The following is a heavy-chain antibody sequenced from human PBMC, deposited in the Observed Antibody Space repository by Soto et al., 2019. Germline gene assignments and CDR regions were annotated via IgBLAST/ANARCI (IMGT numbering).Heavy chain of an antibody. CDR1: GFTFSSYS. Sequence: GGSLRLSCAASGFTFSSYSMSWARQAPGKGLEWVGNIKHDTSEAHYADSVKGRFTITRDNIKNFLFLQMNGLRSDDTASYYCARDGLLFSGPYRPSRFDYWGLGTLVTV. V-gene: IGHV3-7*03. CDR2: IKHDTSEA. J-gene: IGHJ4*02. CDR3: ARDGLLFSGPYRPSRFDY. D-gene: IGHD3-16*02.